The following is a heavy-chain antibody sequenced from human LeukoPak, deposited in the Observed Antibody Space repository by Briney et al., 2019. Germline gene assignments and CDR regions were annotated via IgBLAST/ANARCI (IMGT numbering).Heavy chain of an antibody. CDR1: GFTFSNFW. J-gene: IGHJ4*02. D-gene: IGHD4-23*01. Sequence: PGGSLRLSCAASGFTFSNFWMHWVRQAPGKGLVWVALIYGDGSFTRYADSVKGRFTISRDNAKNTLYVQMNSLRAEDTAVYYCARGRGADYGGNSGYFDYWGQGTLVTVSS. V-gene: IGHV3-74*01. CDR3: ARGRGADYGGNSGYFDY. CDR2: IYGDGSFT.